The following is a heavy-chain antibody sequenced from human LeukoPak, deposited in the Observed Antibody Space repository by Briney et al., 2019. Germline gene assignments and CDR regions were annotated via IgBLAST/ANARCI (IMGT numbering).Heavy chain of an antibody. CDR2: ISGSGDTT. V-gene: IGHV3-23*01. D-gene: IGHD2-2*01. CDR3: ASDHQDIVVVPAASFDY. CDR1: GFTFSNNG. J-gene: IGHJ4*02. Sequence: GGSLRLSCAASGFTFSNNGMTWFRQAPGKGMEWVTGISGSGDTTYDAGSVKGRFTVSRDNAKNSLYLQMNSLRAEDTAVYYCASDHQDIVVVPAASFDYWGQGTLVTVSS.